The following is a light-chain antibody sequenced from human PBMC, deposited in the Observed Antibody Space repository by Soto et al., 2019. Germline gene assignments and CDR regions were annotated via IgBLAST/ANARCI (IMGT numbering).Light chain of an antibody. J-gene: IGLJ1*01. CDR3: YSYTTSGTYV. Sequence: QSALTQPASVSGSPGQSITISCTGTSSDVGTYNYVSWYQQYPAKAPKLMIYDVSNRPSGVSNRFSGSKSGNTASLTISGLQAEDEDDYYCYSYTTSGTYVFGTGTKLTVL. CDR1: SSDVGTYNY. V-gene: IGLV2-14*01. CDR2: DVS.